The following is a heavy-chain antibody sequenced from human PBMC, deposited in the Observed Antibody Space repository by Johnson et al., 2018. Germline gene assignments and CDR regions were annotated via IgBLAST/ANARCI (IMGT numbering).Heavy chain of an antibody. CDR3: AKIWRVPLYASSSYFLDDAFDI. CDR2: ISFDGSNK. V-gene: IGHV3-30*18. CDR1: GFTFTNYG. J-gene: IGHJ3*02. D-gene: IGHD3-22*01. Sequence: QVQLVESGGGVVQPGRSLRLSCAASGFTFTNYGMHWVRQAPGKGLEWVAIISFDGSNKYYADSVTGRFTISSDNSNNTLYLQMNSLGAVDTAVYYCAKIWRVPLYASSSYFLDDAFDIWGQGTMVTVSS.